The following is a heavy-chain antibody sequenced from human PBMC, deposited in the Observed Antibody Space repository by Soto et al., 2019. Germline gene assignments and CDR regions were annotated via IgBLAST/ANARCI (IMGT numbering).Heavy chain of an antibody. J-gene: IGHJ4*02. D-gene: IGHD3-22*01. Sequence: PGGSLRLSCAASGFTFSTYGMNWVRQAPGKGLECVSSISSSSPIGYIYYADSVKGRFTISRDNSKNTLYLQMNSLRAEDTAVYYCAKTAWYYDSSGDHHYFDYWGQGTLVTVSS. V-gene: IGHV3-21*04. CDR1: GFTFSTYG. CDR3: AKTAWYYDSSGDHHYFDY. CDR2: ISSSSPIGYI.